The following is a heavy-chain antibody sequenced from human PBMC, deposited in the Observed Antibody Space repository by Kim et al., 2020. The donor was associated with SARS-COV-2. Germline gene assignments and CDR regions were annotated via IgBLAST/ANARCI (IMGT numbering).Heavy chain of an antibody. V-gene: IGHV4-59*01. D-gene: IGHD1-26*01. CDR2: IYYSGST. J-gene: IGHJ3*02. CDR1: GGSISSYY. Sequence: SETLSLTCTVSGGSISSYYWSWIRQPPGKGLEWIGYIYYSGSTNYNPSLKSRVTISVDTSKNQFSLKLSSVTAADTAVYYGAREHSGSYWRAGGDDGAFDIWGQGTMVTVSS. CDR3: AREHSGSYWRAGGDDGAFDI.